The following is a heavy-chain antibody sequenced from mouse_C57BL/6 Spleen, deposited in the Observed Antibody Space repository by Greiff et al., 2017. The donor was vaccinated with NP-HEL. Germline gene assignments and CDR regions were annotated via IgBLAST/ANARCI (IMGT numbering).Heavy chain of an antibody. V-gene: IGHV1-15*01. D-gene: IGHD1-1*01. CDR1: GYTFTDYE. CDR3: TRDYYGSSWYFDV. Sequence: QVQLKESGAELVRPGASVTLSCKASGYTFTDYEMHWVKQTPVHGLEWIGAIDPETGGTAYNQKFKGKAILTADKSSSTAYMERRSLTSEDSAVYYCTRDYYGSSWYFDVWGTGTTVTVSS. J-gene: IGHJ1*03. CDR2: IDPETGGT.